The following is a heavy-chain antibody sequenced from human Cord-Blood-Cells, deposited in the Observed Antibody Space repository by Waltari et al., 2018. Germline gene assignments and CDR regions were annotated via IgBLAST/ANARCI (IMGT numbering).Heavy chain of an antibody. V-gene: IGHV4-39*07. CDR2: IYYSGST. Sequence: QLQLQESGPGLVKPSETLSLTCTVSGGSISSSSYYWGWIRQPPGKGLEGIGSIYYSGSTYYNPSLKSRVTISVDTSKNQFSLKLSSVTAADTAVYYCARVQGGATDAFDIWGQGTMVTVSS. D-gene: IGHD1-26*01. CDR3: ARVQGGATDAFDI. J-gene: IGHJ3*02. CDR1: GGSISSSSYY.